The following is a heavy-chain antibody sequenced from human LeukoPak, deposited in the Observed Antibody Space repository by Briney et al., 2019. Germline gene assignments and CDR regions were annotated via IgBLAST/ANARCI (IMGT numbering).Heavy chain of an antibody. J-gene: IGHJ4*02. CDR1: GGSISSRNYY. V-gene: IGHV4-39*01. CDR3: ASWHDMATIWATFDY. CDR2: IYYSGST. Sequence: PSETLSLTCTVSGGSISSRNYYWGWIRQPPGKGLEWIGTIYYSGSTYYNPSLKSRVTISVDTSKNQFSLRLTSVTAADTAVYYCASWHDMATIWATFDYWGQGTLVTVSS. D-gene: IGHD5-24*01.